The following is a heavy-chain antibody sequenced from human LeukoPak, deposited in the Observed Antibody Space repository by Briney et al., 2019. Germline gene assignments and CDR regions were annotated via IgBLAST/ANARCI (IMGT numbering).Heavy chain of an antibody. J-gene: IGHJ4*02. D-gene: IGHD3-10*01. CDR2: IYYSGST. V-gene: IGHV4-38-2*02. CDR1: GYSISSGYY. Sequence: SETLSLTCTVSGYSISSGYYWGWIRQPPGKGLEWIGSIYYSGSTYYNPSLKSRVTISVDTSKNQFSLKLSSVTAADTAVYYCARVGFYGSGSYPARYFDYWGQGTLVTVSS. CDR3: ARVGFYGSGSYPARYFDY.